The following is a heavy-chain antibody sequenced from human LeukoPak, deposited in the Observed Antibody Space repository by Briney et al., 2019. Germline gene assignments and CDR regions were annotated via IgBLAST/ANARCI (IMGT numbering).Heavy chain of an antibody. CDR3: ARVERGSSWYWGNWFDP. CDR1: GYTFTGYY. D-gene: IGHD6-13*01. CDR2: INPNSGGT. J-gene: IGHJ5*02. V-gene: IGHV1-2*02. Sequence: ASVKVSCKASGYTFTGYYMHWVRQAPGQGLEWMGWINPNSGGTNYAQKFQGRVTMTRDTSISTAYMELSRLRSDDTAVYYCARVERGSSWYWGNWFDPWGQGTLVTVSS.